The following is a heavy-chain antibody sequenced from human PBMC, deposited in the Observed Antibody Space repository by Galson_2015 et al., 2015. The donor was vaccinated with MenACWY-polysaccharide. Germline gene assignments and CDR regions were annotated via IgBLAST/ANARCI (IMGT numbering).Heavy chain of an antibody. CDR2: INTDGSST. CDR1: GFTFGTYW. D-gene: IGHD2-21*02. V-gene: IGHV3-74*01. J-gene: IGHJ3*01. Sequence: SLRLSCAASGFTFGTYWVHWVRQAPGEGLVWVSRINTDGSSTSYADSVKGRFTVSRDNAKNTVYLQVNSLRAEDAAVYYCARDPHCGAGCSIHDAFDVWGQGTKVTVSA. CDR3: ARDPHCGAGCSIHDAFDV.